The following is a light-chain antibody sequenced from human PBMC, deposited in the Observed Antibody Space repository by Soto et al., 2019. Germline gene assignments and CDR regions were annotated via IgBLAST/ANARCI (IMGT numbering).Light chain of an antibody. Sequence: QSVLTQPPSASGTPGQRVTISCSGSSSNIGNNYVCWYQHLPGTAPKLLIYRNNQRPSGVPDRFSGSKSGTSASLAISGLRSEDEADYYCAVWDDSLSGWVFGGGTKLTVL. CDR2: RNN. V-gene: IGLV1-47*01. CDR1: SSNIGNNY. J-gene: IGLJ3*02. CDR3: AVWDDSLSGWV.